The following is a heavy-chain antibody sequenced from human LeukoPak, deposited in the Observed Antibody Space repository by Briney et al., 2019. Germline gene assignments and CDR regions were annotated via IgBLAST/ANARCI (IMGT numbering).Heavy chain of an antibody. CDR3: ARDSPLYSSSWMGAFDI. D-gene: IGHD6-13*01. CDR2: IIPIFGTT. CDR1: GGTFSNFA. Sequence: GSSVKVSCKASGGTFSNFAISWVRQAPGQGLECMGGIIPIFGTTNYAQKFQGRVTITADESTSTAYMELSSLRSEDTAVYYCARDSPLYSSSWMGAFDIWGQGTMVTVSS. V-gene: IGHV1-69*01. J-gene: IGHJ3*02.